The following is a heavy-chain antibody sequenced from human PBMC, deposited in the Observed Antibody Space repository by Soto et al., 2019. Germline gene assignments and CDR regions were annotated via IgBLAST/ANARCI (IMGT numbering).Heavy chain of an antibody. CDR3: AAYPTATSSGWFYFDY. CDR2: FDPEDGET. CDR1: GYTLTELS. D-gene: IGHD6-19*01. V-gene: IGHV1-24*01. J-gene: IGHJ4*02. Sequence: QVPLVQSGAEVKKPGASVKVSCKVSGYTLTELSMHWVRQAPGKGLEWMGGFDPEDGETIYAQKFQGRVTMTEDQSTDTAYMELSSLRSEDTAVYYCAAYPTATSSGWFYFDYWGQGTLVTVSS.